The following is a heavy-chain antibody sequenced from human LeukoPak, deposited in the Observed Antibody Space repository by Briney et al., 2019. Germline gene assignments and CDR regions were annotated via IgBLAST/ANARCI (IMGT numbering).Heavy chain of an antibody. D-gene: IGHD3-16*01. Sequence: PSETLSLTCTVSGDSTNNFHWSWIRQPPGKGLEWIGHIFHSGGSKYNPSLKSRAPISTDMSKNVLSLELTSVTAADTAVYYCARLLPSAFYHGMDVWGQGTTVTVSS. V-gene: IGHV4-59*01. CDR2: IFHSGGS. CDR1: GDSTNNFH. J-gene: IGHJ6*02. CDR3: ARLLPSAFYHGMDV.